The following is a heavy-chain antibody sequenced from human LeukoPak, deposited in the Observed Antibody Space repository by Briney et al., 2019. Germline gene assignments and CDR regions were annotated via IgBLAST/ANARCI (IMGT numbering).Heavy chain of an antibody. J-gene: IGHJ4*02. D-gene: IGHD5-12*01. V-gene: IGHV3-21*01. CDR2: ISSSSSYI. CDR3: ARDEDIVATNFDY. Sequence: GGSLRLSCAASGFTFSSYSMNWVRRAPGKGLEWVSSISSSSSYIYYADSVKGRFTISRDNAKNSLYLQMNSLRAEDTAVYYCARDEDIVATNFDYWGQGTLVTVSS. CDR1: GFTFSSYS.